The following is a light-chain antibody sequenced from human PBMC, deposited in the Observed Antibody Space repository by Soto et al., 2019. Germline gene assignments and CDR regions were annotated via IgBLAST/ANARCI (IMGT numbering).Light chain of an antibody. CDR3: ATWDSSLSAYV. V-gene: IGLV1-51*01. Sequence: QSVLTQPPSVSAAPGQKVTISRSGSNSNIGTNYVSWYQQLPGTAPKLLIYDRSNRPSGIPDRFSGSKSGTSATLGITGLQTGDEADYYCATWDSSLSAYVFGTGTKVTVL. CDR1: NSNIGTNY. CDR2: DRS. J-gene: IGLJ1*01.